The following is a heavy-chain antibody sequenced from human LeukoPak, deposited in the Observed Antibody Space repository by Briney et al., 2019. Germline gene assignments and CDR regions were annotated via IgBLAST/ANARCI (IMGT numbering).Heavy chain of an antibody. V-gene: IGHV4-59*11. Sequence: SETLSLICTVSGCPIISHYWTWIRQSPVKGLEWIGDISNSGSTSYNPSLKSRVTISIDTSKNQFSLKLSSVTAADTAVYYCVRDALVRYLSFYYMDVWGKGTTVTVPS. CDR3: VRDALVRYLSFYYMDV. J-gene: IGHJ6*03. CDR2: ISNSGST. D-gene: IGHD2-8*01. CDR1: GCPIISHY.